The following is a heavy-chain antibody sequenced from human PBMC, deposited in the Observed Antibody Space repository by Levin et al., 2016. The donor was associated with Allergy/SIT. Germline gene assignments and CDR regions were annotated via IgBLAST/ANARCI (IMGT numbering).Heavy chain of an antibody. J-gene: IGHJ4*01. Sequence: ASVKVSCKASGYTFTSYGISWVRQAPGQGLEWMGRISAYNGNTNYAQKLQGRVILTTDTSTSTAYMELRSLRSDDTAVYYCARDSDFTGGNLLDHWGQGTLVAVSS. V-gene: IGHV1-18*01. CDR2: ISAYNGNT. D-gene: IGHD4-23*01. CDR1: GYTFTSYG. CDR3: ARDSDFTGGNLLDH.